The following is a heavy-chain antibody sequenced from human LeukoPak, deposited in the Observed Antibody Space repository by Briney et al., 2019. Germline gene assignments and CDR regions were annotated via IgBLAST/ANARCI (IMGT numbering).Heavy chain of an antibody. V-gene: IGHV3-23*01. Sequence: PGGSLRLSCAASGFTFSSYAMSWVRQAPGKGLEWVSAIIGSGGSTYYADSVKSRITISRDNSKITLYLQMNSLRAEDTAVYYCAAAPTGWLRTRIDYWGQGTLVTVSS. CDR1: GFTFSSYA. CDR2: IIGSGGST. CDR3: AAAPTGWLRTRIDY. D-gene: IGHD5-12*01. J-gene: IGHJ4*02.